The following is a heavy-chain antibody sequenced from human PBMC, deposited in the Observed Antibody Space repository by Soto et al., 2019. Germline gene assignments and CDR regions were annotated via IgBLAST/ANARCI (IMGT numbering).Heavy chain of an antibody. CDR3: ARLGGIVDTGTWIQ. J-gene: IGHJ4*02. V-gene: IGHV5-51*01. CDR1: GYRFSTYW. CDR2: IYPGDSDT. Sequence: PGESLKIFCKASGYRFSTYWIGWVRQRPGKGPEWMAIIYPGDSDTRENPSFQGQVTISADKSSNTVHLQWRSLKASDTAIYYCARLGGIVDTGTWIQWGQGTPVTVSS. D-gene: IGHD1-26*01.